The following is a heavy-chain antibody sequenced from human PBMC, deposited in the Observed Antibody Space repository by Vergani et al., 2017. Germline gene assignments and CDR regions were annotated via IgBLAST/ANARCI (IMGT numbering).Heavy chain of an antibody. Sequence: QVQLQESGPGLVKPSETLSLTCTVSGGSISSSSYYWGWIRQPPGKGLEWIGSIYYSGSTYYNPSLKSRVTISVDTSKNQFSLKLSSVTAADTAVYYCARGLGEYLYYYYGMDVWGQGTTVTVSS. CDR2: IYYSGST. D-gene: IGHD3-16*01. J-gene: IGHJ6*02. CDR3: ARGLGEYLYYYYGMDV. V-gene: IGHV4-39*01. CDR1: GGSISSSSYY.